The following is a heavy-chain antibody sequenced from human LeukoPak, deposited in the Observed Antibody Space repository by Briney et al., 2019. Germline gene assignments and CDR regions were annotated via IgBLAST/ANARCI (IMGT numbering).Heavy chain of an antibody. CDR3: GMSGDRVPLQDDVFDV. Sequence: GESLKISCRISEYIFSSYWVVWVRQMPGKGLEWMGIIYPGDSGPTYSPSFQGQVTISVDKSINTAYLQWSSLQASDTAMYYCGMSGDRVPLQDDVFDVWGQGTMVTVST. V-gene: IGHV5-51*01. D-gene: IGHD1-26*01. J-gene: IGHJ3*01. CDR2: IYPGDSGP. CDR1: EYIFSSYW.